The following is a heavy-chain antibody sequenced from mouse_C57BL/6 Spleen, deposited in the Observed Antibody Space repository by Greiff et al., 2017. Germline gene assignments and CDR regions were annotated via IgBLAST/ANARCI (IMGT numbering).Heavy chain of an antibody. CDR2: IDPETGGT. J-gene: IGHJ2*01. CDR1: GYTFTDYE. Sequence: VQLQESGAELVRPGASVTLSCKASGYTFTDYEMHWVKQTPVHGLEWIGAIDPETGGTAYNQKFKGKAILTADKSSSTAYMELRSLTSEDSAVYYCTRGFDYWGQGTTLTVSS. CDR3: TRGFDY. V-gene: IGHV1-15*01.